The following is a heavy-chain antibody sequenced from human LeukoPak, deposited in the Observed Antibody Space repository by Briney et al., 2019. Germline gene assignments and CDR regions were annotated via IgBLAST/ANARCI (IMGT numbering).Heavy chain of an antibody. D-gene: IGHD6-19*01. Sequence: AGGSLRLSCAASGFSFSYYAMSWVRQAPGKGLEWVSGISSSSSYIFYADSVKGRFTISRDNAKNSLYLQMNSLRAEDTAVYYCVRDKGAVAGTAIFDYWGQGTLVTVSS. J-gene: IGHJ4*02. V-gene: IGHV3-21*01. CDR1: GFSFSYYA. CDR2: ISSSSSYI. CDR3: VRDKGAVAGTAIFDY.